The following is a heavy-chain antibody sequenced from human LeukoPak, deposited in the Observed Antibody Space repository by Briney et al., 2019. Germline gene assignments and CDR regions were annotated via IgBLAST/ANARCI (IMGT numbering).Heavy chain of an antibody. Sequence: SETLSLTRAVYGGSFSGYYWSWIRQPAGKGLEWIGRIYTSGSTNYNPSLKSRVTMSVDTSKNQFSLKLSSVTAADTAVYYCASHLTFGGVIPPWAFDIWGQGTMVTVSS. J-gene: IGHJ3*02. D-gene: IGHD3-16*02. V-gene: IGHV4-59*10. CDR1: GGSFSGYY. CDR3: ASHLTFGGVIPPWAFDI. CDR2: IYTSGST.